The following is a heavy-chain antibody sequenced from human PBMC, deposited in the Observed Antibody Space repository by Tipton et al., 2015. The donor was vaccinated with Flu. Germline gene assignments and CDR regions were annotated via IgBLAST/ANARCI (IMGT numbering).Heavy chain of an antibody. CDR2: IYYRGRT. CDR1: GASMSSSNYH. CDR3: ARDSDSGTQDY. V-gene: IGHV4-39*07. D-gene: IGHD3-10*01. J-gene: IGHJ4*02. Sequence: TLSLTCTVSGASMSSSNYHWGWIRQPPGKGLEWIGSIYYRGRTYYNPSLKSRITISVDTSKNQFSLKLSSVTAADTAVYYCARDSDSGTQDYWGQGTLVTVSS.